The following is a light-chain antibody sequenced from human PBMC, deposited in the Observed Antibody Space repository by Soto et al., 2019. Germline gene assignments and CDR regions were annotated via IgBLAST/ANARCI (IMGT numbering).Light chain of an antibody. CDR3: QQYGSSPPIT. V-gene: IGKV3-20*01. J-gene: IGKJ5*01. Sequence: EIVLTQSPAALSLSPGERANISCRASQSVSSNLAWYQQKPGQAPRLLIYGASNRATGIPDRFSGSGSGTDFTLTISRLEPEDFAVYYCQQYGSSPPITFGQGTRLEIK. CDR1: QSVSSN. CDR2: GAS.